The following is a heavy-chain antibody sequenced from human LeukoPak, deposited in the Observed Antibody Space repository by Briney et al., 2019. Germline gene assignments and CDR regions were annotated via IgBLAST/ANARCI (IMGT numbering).Heavy chain of an antibody. CDR3: ALLHSESNFVGP. CDR1: GCTFSSYW. V-gene: IGHV3-74*01. D-gene: IGHD1-26*01. Sequence: PGESLRLSCAASGCTFSSYWMHWVRQPPGKGLVWVSRIHRDGSSTNYGDSVNGRSTNSRDNANNMLYLEVSSLRPEDTAVYYCALLHSESNFVGPWGQGALVTVSS. CDR2: IHRDGSST. J-gene: IGHJ5*02.